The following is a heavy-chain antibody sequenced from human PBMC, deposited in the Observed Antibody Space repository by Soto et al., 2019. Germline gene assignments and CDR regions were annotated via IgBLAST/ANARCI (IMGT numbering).Heavy chain of an antibody. D-gene: IGHD3-3*01. Sequence: SVKVSCKASGGTFSSYAISWVRQAPGQGLEWMGGIIPIFGTANYAQKFQGRVTITADKSTSTAYMELSSLRSEDTAVYYCASPIRFLEWLTAPFDYWGQGTLVTVS. J-gene: IGHJ4*02. CDR1: GGTFSSYA. V-gene: IGHV1-69*06. CDR2: IIPIFGTA. CDR3: ASPIRFLEWLTAPFDY.